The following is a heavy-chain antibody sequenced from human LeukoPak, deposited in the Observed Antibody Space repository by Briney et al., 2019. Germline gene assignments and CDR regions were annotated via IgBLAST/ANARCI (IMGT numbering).Heavy chain of an antibody. Sequence: GGSLRLSCAASGFRFNTFWMSWVRQAPGKGLEWVANIKQDGNEKYYADSVKGRFTISRDNAKNSLYLQMNSLRAEDTAVYYCAREVTSLDAFDIWGQGTMVTVSS. V-gene: IGHV3-7*01. CDR3: AREVTSLDAFDI. CDR2: IKQDGNEK. J-gene: IGHJ3*02. D-gene: IGHD2-2*01. CDR1: GFRFNTFW.